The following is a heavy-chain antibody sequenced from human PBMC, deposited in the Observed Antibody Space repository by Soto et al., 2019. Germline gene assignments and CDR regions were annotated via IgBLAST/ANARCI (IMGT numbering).Heavy chain of an antibody. CDR3: ARSPVSSYNWFDP. Sequence: SETLSLTCTVSGGSISSYYWSWIRQPPGKGLEWIGYIYYSGSTNYNPPLMSRVTISVDTSKNQFSLKLSSVTAADTAVYYCARSPVSSYNWFDPWGQGTLVTVSS. CDR1: GGSISSYY. J-gene: IGHJ5*02. D-gene: IGHD6-6*01. CDR2: IYYSGST. V-gene: IGHV4-59*01.